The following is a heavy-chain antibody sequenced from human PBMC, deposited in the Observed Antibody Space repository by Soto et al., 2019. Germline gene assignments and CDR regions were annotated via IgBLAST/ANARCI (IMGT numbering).Heavy chain of an antibody. Sequence: QVQLVESGGGVVQPGRSLRLSCAASGFTFSSYGMHWVRQAPGKGLEWVAVISYDGSDKYYADSVKGRFTISRDNSKNTLNLQMNSLRADDTAVYYCAKALGELSPESYDYWGQGTPITVSS. CDR1: GFTFSSYG. J-gene: IGHJ4*02. CDR2: ISYDGSDK. D-gene: IGHD3-16*02. V-gene: IGHV3-30*18. CDR3: AKALGELSPESYDY.